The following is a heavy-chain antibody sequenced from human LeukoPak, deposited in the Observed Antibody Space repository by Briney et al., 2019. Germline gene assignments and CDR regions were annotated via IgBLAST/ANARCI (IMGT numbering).Heavy chain of an antibody. CDR3: ARGPTVTTDY. CDR1: GGSIISGGYY. CDR2: IYYSGGT. D-gene: IGHD4-17*01. J-gene: IGHJ4*02. Sequence: PSETLSLTCTDSGGSIISGGYYWSWIRQYPGKGLEWIGYIYYSGGTYSNPSLKSRLTISVDTSKNQFSLRLTSVTSADTAVYYCARGPTVTTDYWGQGTLVTVSA. V-gene: IGHV4-31*03.